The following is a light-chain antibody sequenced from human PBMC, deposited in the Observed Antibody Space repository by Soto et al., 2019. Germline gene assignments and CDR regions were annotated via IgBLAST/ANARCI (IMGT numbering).Light chain of an antibody. CDR3: SSYTSSAHVV. Sequence: QSVLTQSASVSGSPGQSITISCTGTSSDVGGYNYVSWYQQHPGKAPKLMIYDVSNRPSGVSNRFSGSKSGNTASLTISGLQAEDEADYYCSSYTSSAHVVFGGGTKVTVL. J-gene: IGLJ2*01. CDR2: DVS. V-gene: IGLV2-14*01. CDR1: SSDVGGYNY.